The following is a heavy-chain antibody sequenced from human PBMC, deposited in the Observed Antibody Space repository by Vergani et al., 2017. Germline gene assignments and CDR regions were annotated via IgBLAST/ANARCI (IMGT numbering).Heavy chain of an antibody. CDR1: GGSISSSSYY. CDR3: ARAGDGYNYDY. V-gene: IGHV4-39*01. CDR2: FYYSGST. Sequence: QLQLQESGPGLVKPSETLSLTCTVSGGSISSSSYYWGWIRQPPGKGLEWIGSFYYSGSTYYNPSLKSRVTISVDTSKNQFSLKLSSVTAADTAVYYCARAGDGYNYDYWGQGTLVTVSS. J-gene: IGHJ4*02. D-gene: IGHD5-24*01.